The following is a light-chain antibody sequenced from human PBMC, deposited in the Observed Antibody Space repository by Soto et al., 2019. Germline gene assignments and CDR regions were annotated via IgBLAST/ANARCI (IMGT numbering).Light chain of an antibody. Sequence: DIQMTQSPSSVSASLGDTVTITCRTSQSISGKLSWYQQIPGKAPKLLIYAASTLQSGVPSRFSGSGSGTDFTLTISSLQPEDFATYYCLQHKDYPYTFGQGTKVDIK. J-gene: IGKJ2*01. CDR3: LQHKDYPYT. CDR1: QSISGK. CDR2: AAS. V-gene: IGKV1-17*01.